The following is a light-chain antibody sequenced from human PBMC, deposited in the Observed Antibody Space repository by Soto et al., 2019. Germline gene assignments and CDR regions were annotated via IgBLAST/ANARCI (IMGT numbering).Light chain of an antibody. J-gene: IGKJ4*01. V-gene: IGKV3-15*01. CDR2: GAS. CDR3: QQYSTWPPALT. Sequence: EIVMTQSPATLSVSPGERATLSCRASRSVSYNLAWYQQKPGQAPRLLIYGASTRATGVPARFSGSGSTTDFTLTISSLQSEDFAVYYCQQYSTWPPALTFGGGTKVEIK. CDR1: RSVSYN.